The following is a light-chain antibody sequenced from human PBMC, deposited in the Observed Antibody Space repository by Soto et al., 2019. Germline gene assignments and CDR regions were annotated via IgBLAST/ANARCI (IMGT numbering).Light chain of an antibody. V-gene: IGLV1-44*01. CDR3: AAWDDSLNGLV. Sequence: QSVLTQPPSASGTPGQRVTISCSGSSSNIGSNTVNWYQQLPGTAPKLLIYNNNQRPSGVPDRFSGYKSDTSASLAISGLQSEDEADYYCAAWDDSLNGLVFGTGTKVTVL. CDR1: SSNIGSNT. J-gene: IGLJ1*01. CDR2: NNN.